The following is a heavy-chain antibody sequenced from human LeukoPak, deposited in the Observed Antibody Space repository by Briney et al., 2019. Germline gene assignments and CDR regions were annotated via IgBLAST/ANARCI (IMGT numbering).Heavy chain of an antibody. CDR3: ARGPYYDYVWGSYRLENYYFDY. V-gene: IGHV1-46*01. CDR2: INPSGGST. Sequence: ASVKVSCKASGYTFTGYYMHWVRQAPGQWLEWMGIINPSGGSTSYAQKFQGRVTMTRDTSTSTVYMELTSLRSEDTAVYYCARGPYYDYVWGSYRLENYYFDYWGQGTLVTVSS. D-gene: IGHD3-16*02. J-gene: IGHJ4*02. CDR1: GYTFTGYY.